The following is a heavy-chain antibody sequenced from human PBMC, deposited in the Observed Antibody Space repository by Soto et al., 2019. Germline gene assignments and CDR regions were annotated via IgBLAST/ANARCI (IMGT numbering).Heavy chain of an antibody. Sequence: GASVKVSCKASGGTFSSYAISWVRQAPGQGLEWMGGIIPIFGTANYAQKFQGRVTITADESTSTAYMELSSLRSEDTAVYYCARNREYSSSSLHDYWGQGTLVTVSS. CDR3: ARNREYSSSSLHDY. J-gene: IGHJ4*02. CDR1: GGTFSSYA. CDR2: IIPIFGTA. D-gene: IGHD6-6*01. V-gene: IGHV1-69*13.